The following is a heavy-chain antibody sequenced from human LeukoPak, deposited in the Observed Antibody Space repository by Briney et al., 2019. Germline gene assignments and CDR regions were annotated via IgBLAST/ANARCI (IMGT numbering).Heavy chain of an antibody. V-gene: IGHV1-18*01. D-gene: IGHD3-10*01. CDR1: GYTFSSYA. J-gene: IGHJ4*02. CDR2: ISTYNGNT. Sequence: GASVKVSCKASGYTFSSYAISWVRQAPGQGFEWMGWISTYNGNTNYVEKFQGRVTMTTDTSTNTAYMELRGLRSDDTAVYYCARDRQLQWFGEFNVDFDYWGQGTLVTVSS. CDR3: ARDRQLQWFGEFNVDFDY.